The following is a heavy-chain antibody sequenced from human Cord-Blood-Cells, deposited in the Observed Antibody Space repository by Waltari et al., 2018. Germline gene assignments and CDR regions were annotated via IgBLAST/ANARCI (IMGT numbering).Heavy chain of an antibody. V-gene: IGHV4-39*01. D-gene: IGHD1-26*01. CDR1: GGSISSSSYY. CDR3: ARRADDAFDI. Sequence: QLQLQESGPGLVKPSETLSLTCTVSGGSISSSSYYWGWIRQPPGKGLEWIGSIYYSGGTYSTPSLKSRVTISVDTSKNQFSLKLSSVTAADTAVYYCARRADDAFDIWGQGTMVTVSS. J-gene: IGHJ3*02. CDR2: IYYSGGT.